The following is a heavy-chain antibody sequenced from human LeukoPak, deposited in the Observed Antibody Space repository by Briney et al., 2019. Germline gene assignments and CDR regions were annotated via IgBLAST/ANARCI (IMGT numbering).Heavy chain of an antibody. CDR1: GGPFSSYA. Sequence: SVKVSCKASGGPFSSYAISWVRQAPGQGLEWMGGIIPIFGTANYAQKFQGRVTITADESTSTAYMELSSLRSEDTAVYYCARGLPSGVTFFDYWGQGTLVTVSS. V-gene: IGHV1-69*13. D-gene: IGHD3-16*01. CDR2: IIPIFGTA. J-gene: IGHJ4*02. CDR3: ARGLPSGVTFFDY.